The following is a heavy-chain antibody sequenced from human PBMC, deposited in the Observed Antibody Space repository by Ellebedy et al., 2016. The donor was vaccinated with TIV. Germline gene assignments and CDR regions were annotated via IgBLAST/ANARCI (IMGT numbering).Heavy chain of an antibody. CDR2: ISTDGSSA. V-gene: IGHV3-74*01. D-gene: IGHD3-10*01. CDR3: TRMGVLPTSYYGMDV. J-gene: IGHJ6*02. CDR1: GFTLRSYW. Sequence: GESLKISCAASGFTLRSYWMHWVRQAPGQGLVWVSRISTDGSSATYADSVKGRFTISRDNAKNTLYLQMNSLRVEDTALYYCTRMGVLPTSYYGMDVWGQGTMVTVSS.